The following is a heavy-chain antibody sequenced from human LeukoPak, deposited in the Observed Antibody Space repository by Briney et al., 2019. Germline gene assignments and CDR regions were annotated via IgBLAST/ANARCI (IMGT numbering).Heavy chain of an antibody. CDR2: IIPIFGTA. V-gene: IGHV1-69*01. D-gene: IGHD2-21*01. J-gene: IGHJ1*01. Sequence: GASVKVSCKASGGTFNNYAISWVRQAPGQGLEWMGGIIPIFGTANYAEKFRGRVTITADETTSTAYMELSRLKSEDTAVYYCARDSSEFRSLIPHWGQGTLVTVSS. CDR3: ARDSSEFRSLIPH. CDR1: GGTFNNYA.